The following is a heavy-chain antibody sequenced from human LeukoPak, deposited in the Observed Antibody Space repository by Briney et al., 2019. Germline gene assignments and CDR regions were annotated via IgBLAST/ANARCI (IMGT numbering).Heavy chain of an antibody. Sequence: GGSLRLSCVASQFTFRNYAMSWVRQAPGKGLEWVSVIYSGGSTYYADSVKGRFTISRDNSKNTLYLQMNSLRAEDTAVYYCARNRYGDYVPYDYWGQGTLVTVSS. CDR3: ARNRYGDYVPYDY. J-gene: IGHJ4*02. D-gene: IGHD4-17*01. V-gene: IGHV3-66*02. CDR1: QFTFRNYA. CDR2: IYSGGST.